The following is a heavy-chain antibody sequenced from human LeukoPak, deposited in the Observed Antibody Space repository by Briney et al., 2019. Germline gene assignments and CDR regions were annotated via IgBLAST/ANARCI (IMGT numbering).Heavy chain of an antibody. V-gene: IGHV4-61*02. CDR2: IYVSGTT. CDR3: ARAARYYYGSGNPWDAFDI. J-gene: IGHJ3*02. D-gene: IGHD3-10*01. CDR1: GDFVSTHGYY. Sequence: SETLSLTCSVSGDFVSTHGYYYSWIRQPAGKKLEWIGRIYVSGTTNYNPSLKSRVTISLDTSKNHISLKLASVTAADTAVYYCARAARYYYGSGNPWDAFDIWGQGTMVTVSS.